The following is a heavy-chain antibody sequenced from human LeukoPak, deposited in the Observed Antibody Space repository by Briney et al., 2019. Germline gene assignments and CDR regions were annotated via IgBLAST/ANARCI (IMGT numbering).Heavy chain of an antibody. CDR2: IIPIFGTA. CDR3: ARDGAKSYSSSWYWFDP. J-gene: IGHJ5*02. V-gene: IGHV1-69*05. Sequence: SVKVSCKASGGTFSSYAISWVRQAPGQGLEWMGRIIPIFGTANYAQKFQGRVTIPTDESTSTAYMELSSLRSEDTAVYYCARDGAKSYSSSWYWFDPWGQGTLVTVSS. D-gene: IGHD6-13*01. CDR1: GGTFSSYA.